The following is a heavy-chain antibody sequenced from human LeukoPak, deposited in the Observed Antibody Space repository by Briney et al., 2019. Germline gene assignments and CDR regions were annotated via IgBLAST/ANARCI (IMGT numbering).Heavy chain of an antibody. CDR3: AKRGVVIRVILVGFHKEAYYFDS. CDR2: ISGSGGGT. J-gene: IGHJ4*02. Sequence: GGSLRLSCAASGITLSNYAMSWVRQAPGKGLEWVAGISGSGGGTNYADSVKGRFTISRDNPKNTLYLQMNNLRADDTAVYFCAKRGVVIRVILVGFHKEAYYFDSWGQGALVTVSS. CDR1: GITLSNYA. D-gene: IGHD3-22*01. V-gene: IGHV3-23*01.